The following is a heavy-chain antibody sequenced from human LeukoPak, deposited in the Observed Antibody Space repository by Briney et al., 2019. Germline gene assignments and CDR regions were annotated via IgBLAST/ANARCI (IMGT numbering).Heavy chain of an antibody. J-gene: IGHJ6*02. V-gene: IGHV3-21*01. D-gene: IGHD5-12*01. CDR3: ARAPSYSGYVHGMEV. CDR1: GFTFSSYA. Sequence: GGSLRLSCAASGFTFSSYAMHWVRQAPGKGLEWVSSIGYSTTYIHYADSVKGRFTISRDNAKSSLYLQMNSLRVEDTAVYYCARAPSYSGYVHGMEVWGQGTTVTVSS. CDR2: IGYSTTYI.